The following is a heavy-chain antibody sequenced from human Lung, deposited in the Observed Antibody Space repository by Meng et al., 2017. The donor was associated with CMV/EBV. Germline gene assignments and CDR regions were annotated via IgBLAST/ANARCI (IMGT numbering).Heavy chain of an antibody. V-gene: IGHV3-30*02. Sequence: GGSLRLSCVASGFTFNNYGMPWVRQIPGKGLEWVAYLRYEGITKYYADSVKGRFTISRDSSKNPLYLQMNSLRDDETAVYYCAKDRSSSSFFDYWGQGARVTVSS. CDR3: AKDRSSSSFFDY. CDR2: LRYEGITK. D-gene: IGHD6-6*01. J-gene: IGHJ4*02. CDR1: GFTFNNYG.